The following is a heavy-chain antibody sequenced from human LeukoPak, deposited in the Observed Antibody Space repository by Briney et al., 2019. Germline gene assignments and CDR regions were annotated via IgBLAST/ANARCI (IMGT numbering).Heavy chain of an antibody. V-gene: IGHV3-64*01. CDR3: ARETGSGSYYERGYVDY. CDR1: GFTFSRYA. D-gene: IGHD3-10*01. CDR2: ISSNGGST. J-gene: IGHJ4*02. Sequence: GGSLRLSCAACGFTFSRYAMHWVRQAPGKGLEYVSAISSNGGSTYYANSVKDRFTISRDNSKNTLYLQMGSLRAEDMAVYYCARETGSGSYYERGYVDYWGQGTLVTVSS.